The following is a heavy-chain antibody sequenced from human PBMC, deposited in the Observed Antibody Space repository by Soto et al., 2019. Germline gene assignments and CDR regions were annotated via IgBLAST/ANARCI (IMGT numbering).Heavy chain of an antibody. V-gene: IGHV4-34*01. CDR2: INHSGST. CDR3: ARGRWILQWLSDFDY. CDR1: GGPFSGYY. J-gene: IGHJ4*02. Sequence: PSETLSLTCAVYGGPFSGYYWNWIRQSPEKGLEWIGEINHSGSTNYNPSLKNRVTMSVDTSKNQFSLKLSSVTAADTAVYYCARGRWILQWLSDFDYWGQGTLVTVSS. D-gene: IGHD6-19*01.